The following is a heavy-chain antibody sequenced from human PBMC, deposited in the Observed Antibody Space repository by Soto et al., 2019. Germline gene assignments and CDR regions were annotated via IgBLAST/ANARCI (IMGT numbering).Heavy chain of an antibody. CDR2: IYYTGST. Sequence: TISLTCTVSGGSIGTGDYYCSWIRQPPEKGLEWIGYIYYTGSTYYNPSLKSRVTISVDTSKNQVSLTLSSVTAADTAVYYCARDSCYGDYGGNYYYGMDAWGQGT. D-gene: IGHD4-17*01. CDR1: GGSIGTGDYY. J-gene: IGHJ6*01. V-gene: IGHV4-30-4*02. CDR3: ARDSCYGDYGGNYYYGMDA.